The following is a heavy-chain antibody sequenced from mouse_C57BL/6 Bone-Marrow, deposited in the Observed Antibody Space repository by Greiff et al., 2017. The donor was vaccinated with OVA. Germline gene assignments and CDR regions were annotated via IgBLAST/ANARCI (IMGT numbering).Heavy chain of an antibody. Sequence: EVQLQQSGGGLVQPGGSLKLSCAASGFTFSDYYMYWVRQTPEKRLEWVAYISNGGGSTYYPDTVKGRFTISRDNAKNTLYLQMSRLKSEDTAMYYCARQDYGSAYWGQGTLVTVSA. J-gene: IGHJ3*01. D-gene: IGHD1-1*01. V-gene: IGHV5-12*01. CDR3: ARQDYGSAY. CDR2: ISNGGGST. CDR1: GFTFSDYY.